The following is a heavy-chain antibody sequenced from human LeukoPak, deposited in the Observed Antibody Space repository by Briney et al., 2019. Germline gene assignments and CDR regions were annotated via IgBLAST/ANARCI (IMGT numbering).Heavy chain of an antibody. CDR1: GGTFSSDT. CDR3: ARHQEAAAASGYFDY. J-gene: IGHJ4*02. Sequence: SVKVSCKASGGTFSSDTISWVRQARGQSLEWMGGFIPIFATTHFAQKFRDRVTFTADDSTGTAYMELSSLRSDDTAMYYCARHQEAAAASGYFDYWGQGTLVTVSS. D-gene: IGHD6-13*01. V-gene: IGHV1-69*13. CDR2: FIPIFATT.